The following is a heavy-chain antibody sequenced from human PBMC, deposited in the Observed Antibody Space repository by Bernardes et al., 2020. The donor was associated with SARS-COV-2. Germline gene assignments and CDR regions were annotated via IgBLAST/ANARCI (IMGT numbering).Heavy chain of an antibody. CDR2: INTGRGNT. CDR3: ATLPVTGTFDY. J-gene: IGHJ4*02. CDR1: GFTFSSYT. V-gene: IGHV3-21*01. D-gene: IGHD6-19*01. Sequence: GSLRLSCAASGFTFSSYTMNWVRQAPGKGLEWVSSINTGRGNTYYADSVKGRFTISRDDAKNSLYLQMNSLRAEDTAVYYCATLPVTGTFDYWGQGTLVTVSS.